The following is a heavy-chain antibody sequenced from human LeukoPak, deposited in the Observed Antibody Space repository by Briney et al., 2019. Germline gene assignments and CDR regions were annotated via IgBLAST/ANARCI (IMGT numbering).Heavy chain of an antibody. CDR2: ISGSGGTI. J-gene: IGHJ5*02. D-gene: IGHD2/OR15-2a*01. V-gene: IGHV3-48*03. CDR3: ARPQYDTLGWFDP. CDR1: GFTFSSYE. Sequence: GGSLRLSCAASGFTFSSYEMNWVRQAPGKGLEWVSYISGSGGTIYYADSVKGRFTISRDNAKNSLYLQMNSLRAEDTAVYYCARPQYDTLGWFDPWGQGTLVTVSS.